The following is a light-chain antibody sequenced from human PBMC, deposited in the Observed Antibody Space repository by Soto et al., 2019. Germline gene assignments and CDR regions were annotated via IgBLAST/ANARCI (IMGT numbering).Light chain of an antibody. CDR1: QSVSSSY. V-gene: IGKV3-20*01. CDR2: GAS. J-gene: IGKJ2*01. Sequence: EIVLTQSPGTLYLSPGERATLSCRASQSVSSSYLAWYQQKPGQAPRLLIYGASSRATGIPDRFSGSGSGTDFTLTISRLEPEYFAVYYCQQYGSSPPYTFGQGTKLEIK. CDR3: QQYGSSPPYT.